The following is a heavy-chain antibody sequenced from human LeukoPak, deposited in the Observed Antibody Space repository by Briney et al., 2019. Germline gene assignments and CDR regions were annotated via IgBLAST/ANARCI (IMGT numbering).Heavy chain of an antibody. V-gene: IGHV3-7*01. Sequence: GGSLRLSCAASGFSFSTYWMSWVRQAPGKGREGVANIKQDGSEKYYVDSVKGRFTISRDNAKNSLYLQMNSLRAEDTAVYYCARVDGTMVRGVECEIFDYWGQGTLVTVSS. CDR2: IKQDGSEK. CDR3: ARVDGTMVRGVECEIFDY. J-gene: IGHJ4*02. CDR1: GFSFSTYW. D-gene: IGHD3-10*01.